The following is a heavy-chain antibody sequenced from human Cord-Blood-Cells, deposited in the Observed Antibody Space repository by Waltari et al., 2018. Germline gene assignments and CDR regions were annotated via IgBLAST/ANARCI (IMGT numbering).Heavy chain of an antibody. CDR2: ISSGSSYI. V-gene: IGHV3-21*01. D-gene: IGHD1-26*01. Sequence: EVQLVESGGGLVKPGGSLRLSCAASGFTFSSYSMNWVRQAPGKGLERVSSISSGSSYIYEADSVKGRFTTPRDNAKNSLYLQMNSRRAEDTAVYYCARGRGANWFDPWGQGTLVTVSA. J-gene: IGHJ5*02. CDR1: GFTFSSYS. CDR3: ARGRGANWFDP.